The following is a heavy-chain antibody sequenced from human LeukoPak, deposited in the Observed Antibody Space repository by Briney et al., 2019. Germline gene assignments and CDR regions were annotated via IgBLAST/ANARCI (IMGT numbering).Heavy chain of an antibody. Sequence: GGSLRLSCAASGFTFSSYDMHWVRQAPGKGLEWVSGIGIAGDTYYPGSVKGRFTISRENAKSSLYLQMNNLRAGDTAVYYCTTVLSSNRYNLCDYWGQGTLVTVSS. CDR2: IGIAGDT. CDR1: GFTFSSYD. J-gene: IGHJ4*02. D-gene: IGHD6-13*01. CDR3: TTVLSSNRYNLCDY. V-gene: IGHV3-13*04.